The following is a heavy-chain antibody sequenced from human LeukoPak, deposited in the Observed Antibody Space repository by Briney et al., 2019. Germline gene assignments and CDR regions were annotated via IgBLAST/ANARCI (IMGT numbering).Heavy chain of an antibody. CDR2: ISAYNGNT. Sequence: GASVKVSCKASGYTFTSYGISWVRQAPGQGLEWMGWISAYNGNTNYAQKLQGRVTMTTDTSTSTAYMELRSLRSDDTAVYYCARDRGFSYYYDSSGYHSPFAYWGQGTLVTVSS. CDR3: ARDRGFSYYYDSSGYHSPFAY. V-gene: IGHV1-18*01. CDR1: GYTFTSYG. D-gene: IGHD3-22*01. J-gene: IGHJ4*02.